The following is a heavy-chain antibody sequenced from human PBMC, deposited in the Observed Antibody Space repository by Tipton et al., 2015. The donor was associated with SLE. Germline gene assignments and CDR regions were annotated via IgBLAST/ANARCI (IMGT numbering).Heavy chain of an antibody. CDR1: GFTVSSNY. J-gene: IGHJ6*02. CDR3: AKGYGMDV. Sequence: SLRLSCAASGFTVSSNYMSWVRQAPGKGLEWVSVIYSGGSTYYADSVKGRFTISRDNSKNTLYLQVNSLRTEDTTVYYCAKGYGMDVWGQGTTVTVSS. V-gene: IGHV3-66*02. CDR2: IYSGGST.